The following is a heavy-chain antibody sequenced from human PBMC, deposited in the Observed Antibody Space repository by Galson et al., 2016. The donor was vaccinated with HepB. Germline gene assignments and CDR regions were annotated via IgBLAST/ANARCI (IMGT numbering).Heavy chain of an antibody. J-gene: IGHJ4*02. CDR2: VYTAGNT. Sequence: ETLSLTCTVSGASLRDHYWSWIRQPAGEGLEWIGRVYTAGNTNVNPSLRSRVTMSEDKSKNQLSLSQKSVTAADTAVYYCAIGGGGGVRYFDPWGQGAQVTVSS. V-gene: IGHV4-4*07. D-gene: IGHD3-16*01. CDR1: GASLRDHY. CDR3: AIGGGGGVRYFDP.